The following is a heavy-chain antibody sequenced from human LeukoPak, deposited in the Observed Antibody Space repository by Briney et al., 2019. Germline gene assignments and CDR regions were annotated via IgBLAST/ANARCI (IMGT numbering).Heavy chain of an antibody. D-gene: IGHD3-10*01. CDR3: TSADYYGSGSYYS. CDR1: GFTFGDYA. J-gene: IGHJ5*02. CDR2: IRSKAYGGTT. Sequence: PGGSLRLSCTASGFTFGDYAMSWVRQAPGKGLEWVGFIRSKAYGGTTEYAASAKGRFTISRDDSKSIAYLQMNSLKTEDTAVYYCTSADYYGSGSYYSWGQGTLVTVSS. V-gene: IGHV3-49*04.